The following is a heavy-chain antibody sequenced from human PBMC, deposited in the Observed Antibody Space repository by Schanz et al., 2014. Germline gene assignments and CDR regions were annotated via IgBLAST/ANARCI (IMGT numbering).Heavy chain of an antibody. CDR3: AKKGGDYGSGSSQIIDD. Sequence: EVQLLESGGGLVQPGGYLRLSCEASGFTFSSFAMSWVRQAQGKGLEWVSYIGGSGSDAYYADSLRGRFTISRDNSKNMLYLQMSAADTAVYYCAKKGGDYGSGSSQIIDDWGRGTLVTFSS. J-gene: IGHJ4*02. V-gene: IGHV3-23*01. CDR1: GFTFSSFA. CDR2: IGGSGSDA. D-gene: IGHD3-10*01.